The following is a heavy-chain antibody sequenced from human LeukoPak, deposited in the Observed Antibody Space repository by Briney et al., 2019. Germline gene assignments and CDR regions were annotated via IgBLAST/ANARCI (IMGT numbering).Heavy chain of an antibody. Sequence: PSETLSLTCTVSGGSISSYSWSWIRQPPGKGLEWIAYIYYSGSTNYNSSLKSRVPISEDTSKNQLSLKMSSVTAADTAVYYCARPGEMATANNWYFDLWGRGTLVTVSS. CDR1: GGSISSYS. CDR3: ARPGEMATANNWYFDL. J-gene: IGHJ2*01. CDR2: IYYSGST. V-gene: IGHV4-59*08. D-gene: IGHD5-24*01.